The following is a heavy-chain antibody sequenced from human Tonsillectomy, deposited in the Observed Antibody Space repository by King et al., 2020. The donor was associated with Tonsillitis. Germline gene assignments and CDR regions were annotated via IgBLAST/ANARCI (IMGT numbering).Heavy chain of an antibody. J-gene: IGHJ3*02. CDR3: AALVDTALERDAFDI. V-gene: IGHV3-30*03. D-gene: IGHD5-18*01. Sequence: QVQLVESGGGVVQPGRSLRLSCAASGFTFRSYGIHWVRQAPGKGLEWVALISYDGNNKYYEDSVKGRCTISRDNSKNTVFLQMNSLRPEDTAVYYCAALVDTALERDAFDIWGQGTMVTVSS. CDR1: GFTFRSYG. CDR2: ISYDGNNK.